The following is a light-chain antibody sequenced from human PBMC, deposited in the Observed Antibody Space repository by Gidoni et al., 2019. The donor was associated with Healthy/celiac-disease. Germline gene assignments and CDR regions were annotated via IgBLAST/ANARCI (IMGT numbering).Light chain of an antibody. CDR2: KAS. V-gene: IGKV1-5*03. Sequence: DIQMTQSPSTLSASVGDRVTITCRASQSISSWLAWYQKKPGKAPKLLIYKASSLESGVPSMFSGSGSGTEFTLTISSLQPDDFATYYCQQYNSYPFTFAPETKVDI. J-gene: IGKJ3*01. CDR1: QSISSW. CDR3: QQYNSYPFT.